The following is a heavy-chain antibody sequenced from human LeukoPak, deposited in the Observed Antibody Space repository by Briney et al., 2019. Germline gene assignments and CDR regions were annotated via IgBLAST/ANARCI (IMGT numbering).Heavy chain of an antibody. D-gene: IGHD3-3*01. CDR2: INHSGST. CDR3: AGLLRLRFFDY. CDR1: GVSFSGYY. J-gene: IGHJ4*02. Sequence: SETLSLTCAVYGVSFSGYYWSWIRQPPGKGLEWIGEINHSGSTNYNPSLKSRVTISVDTSKNQFSLKLSSVTAADTAVYYCAGLLRLRFFDYWGQGTLVTVSS. V-gene: IGHV4-34*01.